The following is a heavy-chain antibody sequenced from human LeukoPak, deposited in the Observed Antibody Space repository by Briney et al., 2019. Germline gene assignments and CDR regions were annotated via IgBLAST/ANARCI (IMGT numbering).Heavy chain of an antibody. V-gene: IGHV3-20*04. Sequence: PGGSLRLSCAASGFTFDDYGMSWVRHAPGKGLEWVSGINWNGGSTVYADSVKGRFTISRDNAKNSLYLQMNSLRAEDTALYYCARVSVWSSSLAGGPFDPWGQGTLVTVSS. CDR3: ARVSVWSSSLAGGPFDP. D-gene: IGHD6-13*01. J-gene: IGHJ5*02. CDR2: INWNGGST. CDR1: GFTFDDYG.